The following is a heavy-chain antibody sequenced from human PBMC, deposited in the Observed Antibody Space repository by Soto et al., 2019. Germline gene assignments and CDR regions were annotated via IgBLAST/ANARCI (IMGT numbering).Heavy chain of an antibody. J-gene: IGHJ4*02. D-gene: IGHD3-22*01. CDR3: AREVGYYASSGYPSGY. V-gene: IGHV4-30-4*01. Sequence: SETLSLTCTVSGGSISSGDYYWSWIRQPPGKGLEWIGYIYYSGSTYYNPSLKSRVTISVDTSKNQFSLKLSSVTAADTAVYYCAREVGYYASSGYPSGYWGQGTLVTVSS. CDR1: GGSISSGDYY. CDR2: IYYSGST.